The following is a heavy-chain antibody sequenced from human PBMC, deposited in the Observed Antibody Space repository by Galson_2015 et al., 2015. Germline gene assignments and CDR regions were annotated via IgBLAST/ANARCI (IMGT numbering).Heavy chain of an antibody. D-gene: IGHD3-22*01. CDR2: ISSTGGST. CDR3: GKGPYYYTSSGHWGY. J-gene: IGHJ4*02. CDR1: GFIFSSYA. Sequence: SLRLSCAASGFIFSSYAMIWVRQAPGKGLEWVSIISSTGGSTHYADSVKGRFTISRDNSKNTLYLQMNSLTDGDTAVYYCGKGPYYYTSSGHWGYWGQGTLVTVSS. V-gene: IGHV3-23*01.